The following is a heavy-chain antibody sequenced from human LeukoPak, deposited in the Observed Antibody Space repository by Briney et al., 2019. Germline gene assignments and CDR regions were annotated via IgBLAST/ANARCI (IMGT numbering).Heavy chain of an antibody. V-gene: IGHV4-59*08. Sequence: GSLRLSCAVSGFTFSGFWMSWSRQAPGKGLEWIGYIYYSGSTYYNPSLKSRVTISVDTSKNQFSLKLSSVTAADTAVYYCARHGGDGYSNFDCWGQGTLVTVSS. D-gene: IGHD5-24*01. CDR1: GFTFSGFW. CDR3: ARHGGDGYSNFDC. CDR2: IYYSGST. J-gene: IGHJ4*02.